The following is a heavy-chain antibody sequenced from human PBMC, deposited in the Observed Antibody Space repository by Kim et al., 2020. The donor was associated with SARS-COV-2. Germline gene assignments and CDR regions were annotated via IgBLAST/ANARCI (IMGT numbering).Heavy chain of an antibody. J-gene: IGHJ4*02. D-gene: IGHD3-16*02. V-gene: IGHV1-24*01. CDR3: ATEGPNYDYVWGSYRYTKKYYFDY. Sequence: ASVKVSCKVSGYTLTELSMHWVRQAPGKGLEWMGGFDPEDGETNYAQKFQGRVTMTEDTSTDTAYMELSSLRSEDTAVYYCATEGPNYDYVWGSYRYTKKYYFDYWGQGTLVTVSS. CDR2: FDPEDGET. CDR1: GYTLTELS.